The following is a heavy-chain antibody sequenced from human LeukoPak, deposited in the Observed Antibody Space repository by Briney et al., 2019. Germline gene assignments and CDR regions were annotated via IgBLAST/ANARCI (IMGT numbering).Heavy chain of an antibody. CDR3: ARSSESYDSSGYYSYYFDY. CDR2: IYYSGST. D-gene: IGHD3-22*01. CDR1: GGSISSGSYY. Sequence: PSETLSLTCTVSGGSISSGSYYWSWIRLPPGKGLEWIGYIYYSGSTNYNPSLRSRVTISVDTSKNQFSLKLSSVTAADTAVYYCARSSESYDSSGYYSYYFDYWGQGTLVTVSS. V-gene: IGHV4-61*01. J-gene: IGHJ4*02.